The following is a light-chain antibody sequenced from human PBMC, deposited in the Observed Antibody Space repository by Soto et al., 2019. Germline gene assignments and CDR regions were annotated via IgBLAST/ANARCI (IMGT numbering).Light chain of an antibody. CDR3: CSYTSSSTLVV. Sequence: QSALTQPASVSGSPGQSITISCTGTSSDVGGYNYVSWYQQHPGKAPKLMIYDVSNRPSGVSNRFSGSKSGNTASLTISGLQAEDEADYYCCSYTSSSTLVVFGGRTKVTVL. J-gene: IGLJ2*01. V-gene: IGLV2-14*01. CDR1: SSDVGGYNY. CDR2: DVS.